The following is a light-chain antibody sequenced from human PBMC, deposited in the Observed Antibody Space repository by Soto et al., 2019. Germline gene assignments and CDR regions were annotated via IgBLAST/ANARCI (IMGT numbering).Light chain of an antibody. CDR1: QSVSSSY. Sequence: ESVLTQSPGTLSLSPGEKATLSCRASQSVSSSYLAWYQQKPGQAPRLLIYGASSRATGIPDRFSGSGSGTDFTLTVSRLEPEDFVVYYCQQFGSSSWTFGKGTKVDIK. J-gene: IGKJ1*01. V-gene: IGKV3-20*01. CDR3: QQFGSSSWT. CDR2: GAS.